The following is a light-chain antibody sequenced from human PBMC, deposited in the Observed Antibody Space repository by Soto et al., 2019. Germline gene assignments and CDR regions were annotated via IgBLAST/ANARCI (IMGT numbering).Light chain of an antibody. CDR3: HESYTGSAVS. Sequence: DIQMTQAPSTLSASVGDRVTITCRASQNIDNYLTCYQHQPPKAPKLLLYATSTLQSGVPSRFSGSGSGTEFTLTISSLQPEDFATYFCHESYTGSAVSFGGGTKVDIK. J-gene: IGKJ4*01. CDR2: ATS. CDR1: QNIDNY. V-gene: IGKV1-39*01.